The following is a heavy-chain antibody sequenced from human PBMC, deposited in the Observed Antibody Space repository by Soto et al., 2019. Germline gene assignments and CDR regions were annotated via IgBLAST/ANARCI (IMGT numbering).Heavy chain of an antibody. V-gene: IGHV3-7*03. Sequence: GGSLRLSCAASGFTFSNYWMTWVRQAPGKGLEWVANINRDGSDNYLVDSLKGRFTISRDNSKNSLYLQMNRLTAEDTAVYYCAKGGATYGLLTHDYWGQGTLVTVSS. CDR1: GFTFSNYW. CDR2: INRDGSDN. J-gene: IGHJ4*02. D-gene: IGHD3-9*01. CDR3: AKGGATYGLLTHDY.